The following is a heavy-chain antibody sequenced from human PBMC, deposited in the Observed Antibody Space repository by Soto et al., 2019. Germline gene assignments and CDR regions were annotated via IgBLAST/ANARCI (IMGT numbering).Heavy chain of an antibody. Sequence: PGGSLRLSCAASGFTFSSYAMSWVRQAPGKGLEWVSAISGSGGSTYYADSVKGRFTISRDNSKNTLYLQMNSLRAEDTAVYYCAKDHPEYSGPEGAFDIWGQGTMVTVSS. CDR1: GFTFSSYA. CDR2: ISGSGGST. D-gene: IGHD5-12*01. J-gene: IGHJ3*02. CDR3: AKDHPEYSGPEGAFDI. V-gene: IGHV3-23*01.